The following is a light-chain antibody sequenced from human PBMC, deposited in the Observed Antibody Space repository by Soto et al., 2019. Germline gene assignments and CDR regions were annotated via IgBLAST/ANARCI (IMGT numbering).Light chain of an antibody. J-gene: IGKJ1*01. CDR3: QQYNSYPWT. CDR2: KAS. V-gene: IGKV1-5*03. Sequence: DIQMTQSPSTLSASVGDRVTITCRASQSISSWLAWYQQKPGKAPKLLIYKASCLESGVPSRFSGSGSGTEFTLTNSSLQPDDFATYFCQQYNSYPWTLGQGTKV. CDR1: QSISSW.